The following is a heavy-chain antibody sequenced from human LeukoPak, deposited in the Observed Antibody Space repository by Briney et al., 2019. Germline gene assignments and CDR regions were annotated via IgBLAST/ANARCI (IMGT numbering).Heavy chain of an antibody. CDR1: GGSISSSSYY. J-gene: IGHJ4*02. D-gene: IGHD2-2*02. CDR3: ARPNHKDHCSSAGCYRYFDY. V-gene: IGHV4-39*07. CDR2: IYYSGST. Sequence: PSETLSLTCTVSGGSISSSSYYWGWIRQPPGKGLEWIGSIYYSGSTYYNPFLKSRVTISVDTSKNQFSLKLSSVTAADTAVYYCARPNHKDHCSSAGCYRYFDYWGQGTLVTVSS.